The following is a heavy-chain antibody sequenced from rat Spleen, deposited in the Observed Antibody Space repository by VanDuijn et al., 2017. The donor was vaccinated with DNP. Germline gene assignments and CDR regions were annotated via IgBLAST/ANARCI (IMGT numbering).Heavy chain of an antibody. V-gene: IGHV5-27*01. D-gene: IGHD1-12*02. CDR1: GFTFSNYY. CDR3: TGERDGSYGVAY. CDR2: ISTGGGST. J-gene: IGHJ3*01. Sequence: EVQLVESGGGLVQPGRSLKLSCAASGFTFSNYYMAWVRQAPAKGLEWVAYISTGGGSTYYRDSVKGRFTISRANEKSTLYLQMDSLRSEDTATYYCTGERDGSYGVAYWGQGTRGTVSS.